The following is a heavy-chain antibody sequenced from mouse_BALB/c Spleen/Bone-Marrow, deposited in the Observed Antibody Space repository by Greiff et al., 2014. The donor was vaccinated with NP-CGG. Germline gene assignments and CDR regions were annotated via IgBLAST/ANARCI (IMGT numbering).Heavy chain of an antibody. D-gene: IGHD2-1*01. V-gene: IGHV1S81*02. CDR2: INPSNGGT. CDR1: GYTFTSYY. J-gene: IGHJ2*01. CDR3: TRYGNDYFDY. Sequence: ESGAELVKPAASVKLSCKASGYTFTSYYMYWVKQRPGQGLEWIGEINPSNGGTNFNEKFKSKATLTVDKSSSTAYMQLSSLTSEDAAVYYWTRYGNDYFDYWGQGTTLTVSS.